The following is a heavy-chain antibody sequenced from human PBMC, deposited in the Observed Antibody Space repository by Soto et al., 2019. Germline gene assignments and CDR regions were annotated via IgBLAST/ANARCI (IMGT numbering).Heavy chain of an antibody. CDR3: ARGSRHVFGQAVATPRGYFQH. D-gene: IGHD6-19*01. CDR2: INHSGST. CDR1: GGSFSGYY. V-gene: IGHV4-34*01. J-gene: IGHJ1*01. Sequence: SETLSLTCAVYGGSFSGYYWSWIRQPPGKGLEWIGEINHSGSTNYNPSLKSRVTISVDTSRNQFSLKLSSVTAADTAVYYCARGSRHVFGQAVATPRGYFQHWGQGTLVTVSS.